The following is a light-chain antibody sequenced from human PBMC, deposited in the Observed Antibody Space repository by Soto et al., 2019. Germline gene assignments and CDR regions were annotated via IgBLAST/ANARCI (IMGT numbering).Light chain of an antibody. CDR3: QQYNNWPALT. V-gene: IGKV3-15*01. CDR1: ESVSSN. J-gene: IGKJ4*01. Sequence: EIVMTQSPATLSVPPGERATLSCRASESVSSNLAWYQQKPGQAPRLLIYGASTRATGIPAKFSGSGSGTEFILTISSLQSEDFAVYYCQQYNNWPALTFGGGTKVEIK. CDR2: GAS.